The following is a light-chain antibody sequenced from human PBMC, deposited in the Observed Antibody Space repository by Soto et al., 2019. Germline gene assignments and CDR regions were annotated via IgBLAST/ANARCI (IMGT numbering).Light chain of an antibody. Sequence: QSALTQPASVSGSPGQSITISCTGTSSDVGGYKYVSWYQHHPGKAPKLMIYEVRNRPSGVSNRFSGSKSGNTASLTISGLQAEDEADYYCSSYTSSSTWVFGGGTKLTVL. CDR3: SSYTSSSTWV. CDR1: SSDVGGYKY. J-gene: IGLJ3*02. CDR2: EVR. V-gene: IGLV2-14*01.